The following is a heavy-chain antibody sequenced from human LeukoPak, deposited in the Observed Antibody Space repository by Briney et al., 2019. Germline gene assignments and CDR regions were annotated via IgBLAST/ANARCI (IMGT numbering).Heavy chain of an antibody. J-gene: IGHJ6*04. CDR3: ARCSGTTDYGMDV. CDR1: GYTFTSYY. CDR2: INPSGGST. Sequence: GASVKVSCKASGYTFTSYYMHWVRQAPGQGLEWMGIINPSGGSTSYAQKFQSRVTMTRDTSTSTVYMELSSLRSEDTAVYYCARCSGTTDYGMDVWGKGTTVTVSS. V-gene: IGHV1-46*01. D-gene: IGHD1-1*01.